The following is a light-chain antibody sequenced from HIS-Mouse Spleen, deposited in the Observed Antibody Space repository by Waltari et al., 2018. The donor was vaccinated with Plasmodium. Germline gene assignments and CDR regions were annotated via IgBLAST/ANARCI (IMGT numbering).Light chain of an antibody. J-gene: IGLJ3*02. Sequence: SYELTQPPSVSVSPGQTASITCPRYKLGAKYACWYQQKPGQSPVLVIYQDSKRPSGIPERFSGSNSGNTATLTISETQAMDEADYYCQAWDSSTAVFGGGTKLTVL. CDR3: QAWDSSTAV. CDR1: KLGAKY. CDR2: QDS. V-gene: IGLV3-1*01.